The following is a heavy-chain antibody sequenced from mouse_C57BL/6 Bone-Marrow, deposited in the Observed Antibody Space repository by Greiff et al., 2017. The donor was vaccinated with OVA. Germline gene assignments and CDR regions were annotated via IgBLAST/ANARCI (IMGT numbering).Heavy chain of an antibody. CDR1: GYTFTSYD. CDR2: IYPRDGST. J-gene: IGHJ2*01. V-gene: IGHV1-85*01. CDR3: AREDD. Sequence: QVQLKESGPELVKPGASVKLSCKASGYTFTSYDITWVKQRHGQGHEWIGWIYPRDGSTRYNEKFKGKATLPVDTSSSTAYMELHSLTSEDSAVYFCAREDDWGQGTTLTVSS.